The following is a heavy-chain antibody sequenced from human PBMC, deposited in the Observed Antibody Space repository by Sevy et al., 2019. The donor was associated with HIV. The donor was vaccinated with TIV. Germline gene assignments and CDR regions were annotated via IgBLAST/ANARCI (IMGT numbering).Heavy chain of an antibody. CDR2: ISYDGSNK. CDR1: GFTFSSYA. J-gene: IGHJ6*02. CDR3: ARDRRYYGMDV. Sequence: GGSLRLSCAASGFTFSSYAMHWVRQAPGKGLEWGAVISYDGSNKYYADSVKGRFTISRENSKNTLYLQMNSLEAEDTAVYYCARDRRYYGMDVWGQGTTVTVSS. V-gene: IGHV3-30*04.